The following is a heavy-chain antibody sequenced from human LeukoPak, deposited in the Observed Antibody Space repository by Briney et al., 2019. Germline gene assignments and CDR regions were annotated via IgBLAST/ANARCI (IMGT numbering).Heavy chain of an antibody. Sequence: GVSLRLACEASGFRFSRYTMHWVRQAPGKGLEWISSIGVGSSNYTYYDESLQGRFTISRDDAKTSVYLQMNSIRVEDSAVYFCLSGSYILPPCCGQGALVTVS. CDR2: IGVGSSNYT. J-gene: IGHJ4*01. CDR1: GFRFSRYT. D-gene: IGHD1-26*01. CDR3: LSGSYILPPC. V-gene: IGHV3-21*01.